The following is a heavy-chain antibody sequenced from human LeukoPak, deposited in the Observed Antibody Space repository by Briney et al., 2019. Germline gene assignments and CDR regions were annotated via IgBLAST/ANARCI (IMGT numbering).Heavy chain of an antibody. J-gene: IGHJ6*04. D-gene: IGHD1-26*01. CDR1: GGSFSGYY. CDR3: ARFPQVGYYYYGMDV. CDR2: INHSGST. Sequence: SETLSLTCAVSGGSFSGYYWSWIRQPPGKGLEWIGEINHSGSTNYNPSLKSRVTIPVGTSKNQFSLKLTSVTAADTAVYYCARFPQVGYYYYGMDVWGKGTTVTVSS. V-gene: IGHV4-34*01.